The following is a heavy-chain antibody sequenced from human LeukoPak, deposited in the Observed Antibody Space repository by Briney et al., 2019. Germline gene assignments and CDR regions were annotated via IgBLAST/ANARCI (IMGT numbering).Heavy chain of an antibody. CDR2: ISADSATT. J-gene: IGHJ4*02. CDR1: GFSFGSYS. CDR3: ARKSASGNYPLDY. V-gene: IGHV3-23*01. Sequence: GGSLRLSCAASGFSFGSYSMTWVRQAPGKGLEWVSVISADSATTFYADSVKGRFTISRDNAKNTVFLQMSSLRAEDTALYYCARKSASGNYPLDYWGQGTLVTVSS. D-gene: IGHD3-10*01.